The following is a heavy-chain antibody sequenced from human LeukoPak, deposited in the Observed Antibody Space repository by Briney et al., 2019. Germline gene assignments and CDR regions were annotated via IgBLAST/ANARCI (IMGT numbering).Heavy chain of an antibody. V-gene: IGHV4-39*07. CDR3: ARGRLRLGELSGTFDY. CDR1: GGSISSSSYY. D-gene: IGHD3-16*02. CDR2: INHSGST. J-gene: IGHJ4*02. Sequence: SETLSLTCTVSGGSISSSSYYWGWIRQPPGKGLEWIGEINHSGSTNYNPSLKSRVTISVDTSKNQFSLKLSSVTAADTAVYYCARGRLRLGELSGTFDYWGQGTLATVSS.